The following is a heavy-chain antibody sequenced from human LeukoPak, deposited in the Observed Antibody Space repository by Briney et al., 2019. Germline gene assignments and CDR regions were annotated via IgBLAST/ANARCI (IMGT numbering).Heavy chain of an antibody. D-gene: IGHD3-22*01. CDR2: IRYDGNDK. J-gene: IGHJ3*02. V-gene: IGHV3-30*02. Sequence: GGSLRLSCAASGFTFSYYGFHWVRQAPGKGLEWVAFIRYDGNDKFYADSVKGRFTISRDNAKNSLYLQMNSLRAEDTAVYYCARDGGYYDNPGRAFDIWGQGTMVTVSS. CDR3: ARDGGYYDNPGRAFDI. CDR1: GFTFSYYG.